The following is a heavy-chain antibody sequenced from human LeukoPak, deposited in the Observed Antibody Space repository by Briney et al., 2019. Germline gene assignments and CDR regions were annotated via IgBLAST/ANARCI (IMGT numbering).Heavy chain of an antibody. Sequence: ASVKVSCKASGGTFSSYAISWVRQAPGQGLEWMGGIIPIFGTANYAQKFQGRVTITADESTSTAYMELSSLRSEDTAVYYCARGSLLILRFLEWEPINWFDPWGQGTLVTVSS. V-gene: IGHV1-69*13. CDR2: IIPIFGTA. J-gene: IGHJ5*02. D-gene: IGHD3-3*01. CDR3: ARGSLLILRFLEWEPINWFDP. CDR1: GGTFSSYA.